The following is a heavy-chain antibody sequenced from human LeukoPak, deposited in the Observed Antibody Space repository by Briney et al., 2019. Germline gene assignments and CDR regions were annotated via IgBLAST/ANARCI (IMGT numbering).Heavy chain of an antibody. CDR1: GFTFSSYA. V-gene: IGHV3-23*01. D-gene: IGHD1-26*01. J-gene: IGHJ3*02. CDR3: AREDRYSGSYYAFDI. Sequence: GGSLRLSCAASGFTFSSYAMSWVRQAPGKGLEWVSAISGSGGSTYYADSVKGRFTISRDNAKNSLYLQMNSLRAEDTAVYYCAREDRYSGSYYAFDIWGQGTMVTVSS. CDR2: ISGSGGST.